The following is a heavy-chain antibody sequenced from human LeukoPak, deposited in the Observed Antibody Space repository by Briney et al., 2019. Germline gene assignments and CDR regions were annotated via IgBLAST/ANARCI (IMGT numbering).Heavy chain of an antibody. CDR2: IYTGGST. J-gene: IGHJ6*02. V-gene: IGHV3-53*04. Sequence: AGGSLRLSCAASGFTVSSNYMTWVRQASGKGLEWVSVIYTGGSTMYGDSVKGRFTISRHDSKNTLYLQMNSLRPEDTAVYYCARGRHEYELPTTGLDVWGQGTTVTVSS. CDR1: GFTVSSNY. CDR3: ARGRHEYELPTTGLDV. D-gene: IGHD1-7*01.